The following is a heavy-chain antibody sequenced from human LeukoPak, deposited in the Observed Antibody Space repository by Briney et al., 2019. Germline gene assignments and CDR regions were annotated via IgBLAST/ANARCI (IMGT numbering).Heavy chain of an antibody. CDR2: ISSSSSYI. Sequence: GGSLRLSCAASGFTFSSYSMNWVRQAPGKGLEWVSSISSSSSYIYYADSVKGRFTISRDNAKNSLYLQMNSLRAEDTAVYYCARGPPRHYDFWSGYAYGMDVWGQGTTVTVSS. V-gene: IGHV3-21*01. J-gene: IGHJ6*02. D-gene: IGHD3-3*01. CDR3: ARGPPRHYDFWSGYAYGMDV. CDR1: GFTFSSYS.